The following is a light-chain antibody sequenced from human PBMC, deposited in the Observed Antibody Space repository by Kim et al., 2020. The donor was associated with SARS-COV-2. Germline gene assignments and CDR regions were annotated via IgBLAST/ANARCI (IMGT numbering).Light chain of an antibody. CDR2: GAS. J-gene: IGKJ4*01. CDR3: QQYNNWVT. V-gene: IGKV3-15*01. CDR1: QSVSSN. Sequence: EIVMTQSPATLSVSPGERATLSCRASQSVSSNLAWYQQKPGQAPRLLIYGASTRATGIPARFSGSGSGTEFTLTISSLQSEDFAVYYCQQYNNWVTFGGGTKLEIK.